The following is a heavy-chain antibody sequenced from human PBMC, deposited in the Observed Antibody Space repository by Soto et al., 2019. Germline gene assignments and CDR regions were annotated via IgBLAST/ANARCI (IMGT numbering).Heavy chain of an antibody. V-gene: IGHV1-2*04. CDR3: SSGTGGLADGDALDV. J-gene: IGHJ6*02. CDR1: GYTFTGYY. Sequence: ASVKVSCKASGYTFTGYYMHWVRQAPGQGLEWMGWINPNSGGTNYAQKFQGWVSRTTDTTISTNYMVLFKMSSVYTVVFSFSSGTGGLADGDALDVWGQGTTVTVSS. CDR2: INPNSGGT. D-gene: IGHD1-1*01.